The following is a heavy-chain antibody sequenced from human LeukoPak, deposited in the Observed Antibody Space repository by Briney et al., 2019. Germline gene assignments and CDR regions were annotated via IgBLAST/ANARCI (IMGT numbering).Heavy chain of an antibody. CDR3: ARHVALTNFDY. J-gene: IGHJ4*02. Sequence: GESLKISCKGSGYSFTSYWIGWVRQMPGKGLEWMGIIYPGDSDTRYSLSFQGQVTISADKSTSTAYLQWSSLKASDTAMYYCARHVALTNFDYWGQGTLVTVSS. CDR2: IYPGDSDT. V-gene: IGHV5-51*01. D-gene: IGHD3-10*01. CDR1: GYSFTSYW.